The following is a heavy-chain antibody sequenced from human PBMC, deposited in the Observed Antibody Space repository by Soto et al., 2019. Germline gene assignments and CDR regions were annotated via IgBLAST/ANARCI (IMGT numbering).Heavy chain of an antibody. V-gene: IGHV5-10-1*01. CDR3: ARRDHFSVSSGYYFGFDY. CDR1: GYSFISYW. CDR2: IDPSDSET. D-gene: IGHD3-22*01. J-gene: IGHJ4*02. Sequence: GESLKISCNGSGYSFISYWISWVRQMPGKGLEWMGTIDPSDSETKYSPSFQGHVTISADKSISTAYLQWSSLQASGTAIYYCARRDHFSVSSGYYFGFDYWGQGSLVTVYS.